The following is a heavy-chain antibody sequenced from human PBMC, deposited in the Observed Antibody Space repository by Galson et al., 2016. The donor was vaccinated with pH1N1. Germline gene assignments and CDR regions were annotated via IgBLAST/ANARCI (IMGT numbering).Heavy chain of an antibody. Sequence: LRLSCAASGFTFSDYYMSWIRQAPGKGLEWVSYISGTTGYTNYADSLQGRFTISRDNTKNSVYLQMNSLRAEDTAIYYCARDANVNIVTTSAFDIWGQGTMVTVSS. V-gene: IGHV3-11*05. J-gene: IGHJ3*02. CDR3: ARDANVNIVTTSAFDI. D-gene: IGHD5-12*01. CDR1: GFTFSDYY. CDR2: ISGTTGYT.